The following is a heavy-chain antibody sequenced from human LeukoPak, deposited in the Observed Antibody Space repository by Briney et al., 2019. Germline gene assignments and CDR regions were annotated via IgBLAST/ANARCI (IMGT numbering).Heavy chain of an antibody. CDR3: ARDTVAAAVTGAFYV. J-gene: IGHJ3*01. V-gene: IGHV1-2*02. CDR1: VYTFTGYY. D-gene: IGHD6-13*01. CDR2: INPNSGGT. Sequence: ASVKVSCKPSVYTFTGYYMHWVRQAPGQGLEWMGWINPNSGGTNYAQKFQGRVTTTRDTSISTAYMELSRLRSDDTAGYYCARDTVAAAVTGAFYVWGQGTMVTVSS.